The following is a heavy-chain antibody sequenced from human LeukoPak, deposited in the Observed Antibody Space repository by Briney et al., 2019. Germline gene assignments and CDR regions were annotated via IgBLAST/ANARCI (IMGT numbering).Heavy chain of an antibody. Sequence: GASVKVSCKASGYTFTGYYMHWVRQAPGQGLEWMGRINPNSGGTNYAQKFQGRVTMTRDTSISTAYMELSRLRSDDTAVYYCAPNVVVVAAYFDYWGQGTLVTVSS. V-gene: IGHV1-2*06. CDR3: APNVVVVAAYFDY. CDR2: INPNSGGT. J-gene: IGHJ4*02. CDR1: GYTFTGYY. D-gene: IGHD2-15*01.